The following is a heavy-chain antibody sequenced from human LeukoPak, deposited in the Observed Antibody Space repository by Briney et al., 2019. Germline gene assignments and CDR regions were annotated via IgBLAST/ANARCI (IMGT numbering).Heavy chain of an antibody. CDR3: VRNQAGDWFDP. J-gene: IGHJ5*02. Sequence: GGSLRLSCAASGFTVSSNYMSWVRQAPGKGLEWVSVIYSGGSTYYADSVKGRFTISRDNSKNTLYLQMNSLRAEDTAVYYCVRNQAGDWFDPWGQGTLVTVSS. CDR1: GFTVSSNY. CDR2: IYSGGST. V-gene: IGHV3-66*01.